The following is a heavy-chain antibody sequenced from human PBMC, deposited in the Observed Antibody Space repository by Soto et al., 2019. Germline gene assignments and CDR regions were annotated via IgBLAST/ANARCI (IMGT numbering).Heavy chain of an antibody. Sequence: EVQLVESGGGLVQPGGSLRLSCAASGFTFGTYWMSWVRQAPGKGLEWVANINEDGSKNYYVDSVRGRFTISRDNDQKSLYLHMSSLRAEDTAVYYCARSGDVATVTDYWGQGTLVTVSS. CDR3: ARSGDVATVTDY. CDR2: INEDGSKN. CDR1: GFTFGTYW. D-gene: IGHD4-17*01. J-gene: IGHJ4*02. V-gene: IGHV3-7*01.